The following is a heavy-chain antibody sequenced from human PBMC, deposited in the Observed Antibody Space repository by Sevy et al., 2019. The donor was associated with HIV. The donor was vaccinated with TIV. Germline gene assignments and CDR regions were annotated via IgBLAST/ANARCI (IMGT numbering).Heavy chain of an antibody. CDR3: ARGSGGWYGGTRDFDY. CDR1: GYTFTGYY. Sequence: ASVKVSCKASGYTFTGYYMHWVRQAPGQGLEWMGWINPNSGGTNYAQKFQGRVTMTRDTSISTAYMELSRLRSDDTAVYYCARGSGGWYGGTRDFDYWGQGTLVTVSS. V-gene: IGHV1-2*02. J-gene: IGHJ4*02. D-gene: IGHD6-19*01. CDR2: INPNSGGT.